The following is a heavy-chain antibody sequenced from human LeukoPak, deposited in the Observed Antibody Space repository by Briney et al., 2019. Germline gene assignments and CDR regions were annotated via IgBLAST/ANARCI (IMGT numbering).Heavy chain of an antibody. D-gene: IGHD3-10*01. CDR2: IIPIFGTA. Sequence: GSSVKVSCKASGGTFSSYAISWVRQAPGQGLEWMGGIIPIFGTANYAQKFQGRVTITADESTSTAYMELSSLRSEDTAVYYCVRGLGWTSGTELLDYWGQGTLVTVSS. CDR3: VRGLGWTSGTELLDY. J-gene: IGHJ4*02. V-gene: IGHV1-69*01. CDR1: GGTFSSYA.